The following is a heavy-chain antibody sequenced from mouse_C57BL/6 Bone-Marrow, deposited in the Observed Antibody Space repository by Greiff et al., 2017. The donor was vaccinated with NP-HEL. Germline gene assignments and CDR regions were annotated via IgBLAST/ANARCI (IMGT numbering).Heavy chain of an antibody. CDR3: ARREEYYYGSSY. CDR2: IDPSDSYT. CDR1: GYTFTSYG. D-gene: IGHD1-1*01. V-gene: IGHV1-59*01. Sequence: VQLQQPGAELVRPGTSVKLSCKASGYTFTSYGVHWVKQRPGQGLEWIGVIDPSDSYTNYKQKFKGQATLTVNTSSITAYMQLTSLTSEDSAVYYWARREEYYYGSSYWGQGTTLTVSS. J-gene: IGHJ2*01.